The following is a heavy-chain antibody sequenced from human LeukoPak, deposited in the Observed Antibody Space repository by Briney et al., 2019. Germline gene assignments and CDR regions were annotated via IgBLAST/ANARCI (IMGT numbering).Heavy chain of an antibody. CDR2: ISYGGSHK. Sequence: GRSLRLSCVASGFTFSVYAMHWVRRAPGKGLEWVAVISYGGSHKHDADSVKGRFTISRDNPKNTLFLQMDDLRVEDTAVYYCARGKTVSGDLDYWGQGTLVTVSS. CDR1: GFTFSVYA. V-gene: IGHV3-30-3*01. J-gene: IGHJ4*02. D-gene: IGHD2-21*02. CDR3: ARGKTVSGDLDY.